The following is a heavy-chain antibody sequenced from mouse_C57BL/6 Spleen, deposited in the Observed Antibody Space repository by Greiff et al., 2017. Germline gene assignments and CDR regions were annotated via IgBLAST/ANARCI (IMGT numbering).Heavy chain of an antibody. D-gene: IGHD2-12*01. J-gene: IGHJ3*01. Sequence: DVQLQESGGGLVQPGGSMKLSCVASGFTFSNYWMNWVRQSPEKGLEWVAQIRLKSDNYATHYAESVKGRFTISRDDSKSSVYLQMNNLRAEDTGIYYCTYSNDGAWFAYWGQGTLVTVSA. V-gene: IGHV6-3*01. CDR3: TYSNDGAWFAY. CDR1: GFTFSNYW. CDR2: IRLKSDNYAT.